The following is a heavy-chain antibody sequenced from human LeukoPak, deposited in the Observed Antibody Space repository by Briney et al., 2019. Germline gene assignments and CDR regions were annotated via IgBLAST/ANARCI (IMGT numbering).Heavy chain of an antibody. D-gene: IGHD4-17*01. CDR3: ASLHDDYGGP. Sequence: GASVTVSCKASGGTFSSYAISWVRQAPGQGLEWMGRIIPILGIANYAQKFQGRVTITADKSTSTAYMELSSLRSEDTAVYYCASLHDDYGGPWGQGTLVTVSS. J-gene: IGHJ4*02. CDR2: IIPILGIA. CDR1: GGTFSSYA. V-gene: IGHV1-69*04.